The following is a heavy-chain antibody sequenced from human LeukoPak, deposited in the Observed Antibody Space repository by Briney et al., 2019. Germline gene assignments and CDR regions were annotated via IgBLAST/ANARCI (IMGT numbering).Heavy chain of an antibody. CDR3: ARWRVLTAGYYYDSSGQYYFDY. CDR2: IYYSGST. D-gene: IGHD3-22*01. CDR1: GGSISSSFYY. J-gene: IGHJ4*02. Sequence: SETLSLTCTVSGGSISSSFYYWGWIRQPPGKGLEWIGSIYYSGSTYYNPSLKSRVTISVDTSKNQFSLKLSSVTAADTAVYYCARWRVLTAGYYYDSSGQYYFDYWGQGTLVTVSS. V-gene: IGHV4-39*07.